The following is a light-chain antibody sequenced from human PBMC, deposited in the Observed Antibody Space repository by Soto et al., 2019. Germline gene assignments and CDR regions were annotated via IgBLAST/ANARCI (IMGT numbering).Light chain of an antibody. CDR1: QSVSSY. V-gene: IGKV3-11*01. Sequence: EIVLTQSPATLSLSPGERATLSCRASQSVSSYLAWYQQKPGQAPRLLIYEASNRATGIPARFSGSGYGTDFTLTITSLEPEDFAMYYCQKRSNWPSTFGGGTKVEIK. J-gene: IGKJ4*01. CDR2: EAS. CDR3: QKRSNWPST.